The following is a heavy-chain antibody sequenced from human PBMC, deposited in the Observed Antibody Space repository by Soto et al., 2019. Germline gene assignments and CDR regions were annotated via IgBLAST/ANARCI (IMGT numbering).Heavy chain of an antibody. CDR3: ARDLRAVAALSEWFYFDY. D-gene: IGHD6-19*01. Sequence: GASVKVSCKASGGTFSSYTISWVRQAPGQGLEWMGRIIPILGIANYAQKFQGRVTITADKSTSTAYMELSSLRSEDTAVYYCARDLRAVAALSEWFYFDYWGQGTLVTVS. J-gene: IGHJ4*02. V-gene: IGHV1-69*04. CDR2: IIPILGIA. CDR1: GGTFSSYT.